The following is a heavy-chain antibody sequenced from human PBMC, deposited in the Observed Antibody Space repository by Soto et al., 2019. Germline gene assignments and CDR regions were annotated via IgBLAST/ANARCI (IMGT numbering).Heavy chain of an antibody. CDR3: ARVGAYAYDI. J-gene: IGHJ3*02. CDR2: ITSNGGST. V-gene: IGHV3-64*01. Sequence: EVQLVESGGGLVQPGGSLRLSCVASGFTFSNYAMHWVRQAPWKGLEYVSAITSNGGSTYYANSVKGRFTISRDNSKNTLYVQMGSLRAEDMAVYSGARVGAYAYDIWGQGTMVTVSS. CDR1: GFTFSNYA.